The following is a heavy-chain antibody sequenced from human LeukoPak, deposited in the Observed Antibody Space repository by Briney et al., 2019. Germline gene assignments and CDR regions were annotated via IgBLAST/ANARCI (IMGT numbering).Heavy chain of an antibody. J-gene: IGHJ4*02. CDR2: IYSGGST. CDR3: ARDRGYDYVWGSYYY. V-gene: IGHV3-53*01. D-gene: IGHD3-16*01. Sequence: GGSLRLSCAASGFTVSSNYMSWVRQAPGKGLEWVSVIYSGGSTYYADSVKGRFTISRDNSKNTLYLQMNSLRAEDTAVYYCARDRGYDYVWGSYYYWGQGTLVTVSS. CDR1: GFTVSSNY.